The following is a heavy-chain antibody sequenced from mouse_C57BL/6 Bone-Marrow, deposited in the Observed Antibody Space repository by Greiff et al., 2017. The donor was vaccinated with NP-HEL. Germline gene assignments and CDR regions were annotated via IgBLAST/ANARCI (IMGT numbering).Heavy chain of an antibody. V-gene: IGHV5-4*03. Sequence: EVKLMESGGGLVKPGGSLKLSCAASGFTFSSYAMSWVRPTPEKRLEWVATISDGGSYTYYPDTVKGRFTISRDNAKNNLYLQMSHLKSEDTAMYYCARGGMGRGFDYWGQGTTLTVSS. CDR2: ISDGGSYT. CDR3: ARGGMGRGFDY. J-gene: IGHJ2*01. D-gene: IGHD4-1*01. CDR1: GFTFSSYA.